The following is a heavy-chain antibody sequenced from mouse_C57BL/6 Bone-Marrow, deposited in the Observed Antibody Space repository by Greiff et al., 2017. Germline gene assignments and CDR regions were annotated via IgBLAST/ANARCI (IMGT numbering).Heavy chain of an antibody. D-gene: IGHD2-4*01. J-gene: IGHJ2*01. CDR2: INPYNGGT. Sequence: EVQLQQSGPVLVKPGASVKMSCKASGYTFTDYYMNWVKQSHGKSLEWIGVINPYNGGTSYNQKFKGKATLTVDKSSSTAYMELNSLTSEDSAVYYCASRGYDYDKRVFDYWGQGTTLTVSS. CDR3: ASRGYDYDKRVFDY. CDR1: GYTFTDYY. V-gene: IGHV1-19*01.